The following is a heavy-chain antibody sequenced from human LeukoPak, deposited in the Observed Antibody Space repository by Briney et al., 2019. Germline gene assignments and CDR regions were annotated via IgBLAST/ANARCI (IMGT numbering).Heavy chain of an antibody. J-gene: IGHJ4*02. CDR3: ARERWLPRTRFDY. D-gene: IGHD5-24*01. V-gene: IGHV3-48*03. Sequence: GGSLRLSCAASGFTFSSYEMNWVRQAPGKGLEWVSYISSSGNTISYADSVKGRFTISRDNAKNSLYLQMNSLRAEDTAVYYCARERWLPRTRFDYWGQGTLVTVSS. CDR1: GFTFSSYE. CDR2: ISSSGNTI.